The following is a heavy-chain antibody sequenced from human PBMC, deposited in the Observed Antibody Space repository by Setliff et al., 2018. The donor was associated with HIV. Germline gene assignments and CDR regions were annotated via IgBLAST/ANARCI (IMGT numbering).Heavy chain of an antibody. CDR1: GYTFTSYP. J-gene: IGHJ4*01. D-gene: IGHD6-19*01. CDR3: ARNQGDSSGWYAGDY. CDR2: INTSGGSA. V-gene: IGHV1-46*01. Sequence: ASVKVSCKASGYTFTSYPMHWVRQAPGQGLEWMGVINTSGGSAGYAEKFRGRVTMTRDTSTSTVYMDLRNLRSEDTAVYYCARNQGDSSGWYAGDYWGHGTLVTRLL.